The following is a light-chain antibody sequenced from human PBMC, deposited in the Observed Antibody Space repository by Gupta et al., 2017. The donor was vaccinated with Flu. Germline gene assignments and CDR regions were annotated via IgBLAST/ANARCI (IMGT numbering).Light chain of an antibody. CDR2: DAS. CDR1: KSISKS. CDR3: RHEDTYPCT. J-gene: IGKJ2*02. Sequence: PSTLAASVGDRVTITCRASKSISKSLAWLHHEPGKGPKLLISDASRSEVPVRMRFSGCGSGLAFTLSILRPQPDAFGNYCCRHEDTYPCTFGRGTKLEIK. V-gene: IGKV1-5*01.